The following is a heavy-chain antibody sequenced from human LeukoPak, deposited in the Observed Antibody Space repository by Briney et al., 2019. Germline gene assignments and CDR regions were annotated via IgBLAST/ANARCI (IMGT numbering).Heavy chain of an antibody. V-gene: IGHV3-66*01. CDR1: GFTVSSNY. J-gene: IGHJ4*02. Sequence: GGSLRLSCAASGFTVSSNYMSWVRQAPGKGLEWVSVIYSGGSTYYADSVEGRFTISRDNSKNTLYLQMNSLRAEDTAVYYCARGFTSKYIFDYWGQGTLVTVSS. CDR2: IYSGGST. CDR3: ARGFTSKYIFDY. D-gene: IGHD2/OR15-2a*01.